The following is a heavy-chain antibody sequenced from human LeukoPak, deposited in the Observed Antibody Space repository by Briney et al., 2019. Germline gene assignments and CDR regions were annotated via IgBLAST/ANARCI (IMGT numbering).Heavy chain of an antibody. J-gene: IGHJ3*02. CDR2: IYYSGST. V-gene: IGHV4-59*01. CDR1: GGSISSYY. CDR3: ARLHRGEEAFDI. Sequence: SETLSLTCSVSGGSISSYYWSWIRQSPGKGLEWIGYIYYSGSTNYNPSLKSRVTISVDTSKNQFSLKLSSVTTADTAVYYCARLHRGEEAFDIWGQGTMVTVSS.